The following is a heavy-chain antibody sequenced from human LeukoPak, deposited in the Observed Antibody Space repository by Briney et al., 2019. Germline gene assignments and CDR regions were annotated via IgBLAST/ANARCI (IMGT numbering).Heavy chain of an antibody. D-gene: IGHD4-17*01. CDR1: GFTFSKAW. CDR3: TTEGYGDHVPDY. V-gene: IGHV3-15*01. CDR2: IKSKTDGGTT. Sequence: GGSLRLSCAASGFTFSKAWMSWVRQAPGKGLEWVGQIKSKTDGGTTDYAAPVKGRFTISRDDSKNSLYLLMNSLKTEDTAVYYCTTEGYGDHVPDYWGQGTLVTVSS. J-gene: IGHJ4*02.